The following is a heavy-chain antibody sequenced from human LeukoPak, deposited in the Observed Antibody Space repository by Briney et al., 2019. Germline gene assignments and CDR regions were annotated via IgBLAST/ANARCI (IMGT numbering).Heavy chain of an antibody. D-gene: IGHD3-22*01. J-gene: IGHJ5*02. V-gene: IGHV4-59*01. CDR3: ARNRFYLTGAYYFDP. CDR1: GASMKNSF. Sequence: PSETLSLTCSVSGASMKNSFWSWIRQPPGKGLEWIGYISDSGNTNYNPSLKSRVTFSIDTYKGQFYLNLRSVTAADTALYFCARNRFYLTGAYYFDPWGRGTQVTVSS. CDR2: ISDSGNT.